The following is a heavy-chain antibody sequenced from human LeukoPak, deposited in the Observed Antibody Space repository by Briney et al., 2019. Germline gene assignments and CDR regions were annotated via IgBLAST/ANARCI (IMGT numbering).Heavy chain of an antibody. CDR3: ARHLSDSVSAIEY. D-gene: IGHD5/OR15-5a*01. J-gene: IGHJ4*02. CDR1: GGSISTYY. Sequence: SETLSLTCTVSGGSISTYYWSWIRQLPGKGLEWLGYIDTRGSTNYNPSLKSRVTISVDTSKIQFSLKLSSVTAADTAVYYCARHLSDSVSAIEYWGQGILVTVSS. V-gene: IGHV4-4*09. CDR2: IDTRGST.